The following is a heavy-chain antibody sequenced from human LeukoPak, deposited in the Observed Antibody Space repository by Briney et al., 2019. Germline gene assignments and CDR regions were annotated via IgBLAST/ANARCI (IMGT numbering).Heavy chain of an antibody. CDR3: ARHYYDILSAFDI. J-gene: IGHJ3*02. CDR2: IFPRDSDT. V-gene: IGHV5-51*01. CDR1: GYTFATYW. D-gene: IGHD3-22*01. Sequence: HGESLKISCQGSGYTFATYWIAWVRQMPGKGLEWMGSIFPRDSDTRYSPSFQGQVTFSGDRSISTAHLQWSSLRASDTAMYYCARHYYDILSAFDIWGQGTMVTVSS.